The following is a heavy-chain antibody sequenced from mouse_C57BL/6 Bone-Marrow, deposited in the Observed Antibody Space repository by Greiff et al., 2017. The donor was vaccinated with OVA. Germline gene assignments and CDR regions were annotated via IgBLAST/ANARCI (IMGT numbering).Heavy chain of an antibody. CDR1: GYTFTSYT. Sequence: QVQLQQSGAELARPGASVKMSCKASGYTFTSYTMHWVKQRTGQGLEWIGYINPSSGYTKDNQKLNDKATLTEDKSSSTSYMQLSSLPSEDSAVYYCARLFYYGNPYYFDYWGQGTTLTVSS. D-gene: IGHD2-1*01. J-gene: IGHJ2*01. CDR3: ARLFYYGNPYYFDY. CDR2: INPSSGYT. V-gene: IGHV1-4*01.